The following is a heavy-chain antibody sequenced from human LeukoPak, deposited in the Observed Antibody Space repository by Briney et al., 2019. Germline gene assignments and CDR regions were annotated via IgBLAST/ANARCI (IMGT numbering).Heavy chain of an antibody. CDR1: GGSFSGYY. V-gene: IGHV4-34*01. Sequence: SETLSLTCAVYGGSFSGYYWSWVRQPPGKGLEWIGEINHSGSTNYNPSLKSRVTISVDTSKNQFSLKLSSVTAADTAVYYCARGLDSFDYWGQGTLVTVSS. CDR2: INHSGST. J-gene: IGHJ4*02. CDR3: ARGLDSFDY.